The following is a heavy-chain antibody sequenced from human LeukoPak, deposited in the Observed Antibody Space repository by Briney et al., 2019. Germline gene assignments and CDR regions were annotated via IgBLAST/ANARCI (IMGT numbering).Heavy chain of an antibody. V-gene: IGHV3-66*01. CDR3: ARVDSSPSGRPFDY. CDR2: IYSGGST. CDR1: GFTVSSNY. Sequence: GGSLRLSCAASGFTVSSNYMSWVRQAPGKGLEWVSVIYSGGSTYYADSVKGRFTISRDNSKNTLYLQMNSLRAEDTAAYYCARVDSSPSGRPFDYWGQGTLVTVSS. J-gene: IGHJ4*02. D-gene: IGHD6-6*01.